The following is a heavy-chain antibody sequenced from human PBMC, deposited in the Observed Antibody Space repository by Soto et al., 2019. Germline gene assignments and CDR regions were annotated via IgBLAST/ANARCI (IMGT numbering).Heavy chain of an antibody. CDR1: GFTFTSSA. D-gene: IGHD1-26*01. CDR3: AAARLEGELQFDY. J-gene: IGHJ4*02. Sequence: QMQLVQSGPEVKKPGTSVKVSCTASGFTFTSSAVQWVRQARGQRLEWIGWIVVGSGNTNYAQKFQERVTITRHMSTSTAYMELSSLRSEDTAVYYCAAARLEGELQFDYWGQGTLVTVSS. CDR2: IVVGSGNT. V-gene: IGHV1-58*01.